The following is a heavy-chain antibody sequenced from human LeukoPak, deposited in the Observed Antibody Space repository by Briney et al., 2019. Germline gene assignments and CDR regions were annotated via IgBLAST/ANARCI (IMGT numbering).Heavy chain of an antibody. CDR1: GGTFSRCA. Sequence: GSSVKVSCKASGGTFSRCAISWVRQAPGQGFEWMGGVTPMFSTANYAQKFQGRVTITADESTTTAYMELSSLIFEATAVYYCAIDAAMFDSSGYYYLWGGQGTQVSVSS. CDR3: AIDAAMFDSSGYYYLW. D-gene: IGHD3-22*01. CDR2: VTPMFSTA. V-gene: IGHV1-69*01. J-gene: IGHJ4*02.